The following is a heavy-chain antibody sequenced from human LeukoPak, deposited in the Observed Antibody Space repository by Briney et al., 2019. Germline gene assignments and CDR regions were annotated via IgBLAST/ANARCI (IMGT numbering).Heavy chain of an antibody. CDR3: ARDRGLYYYGSVIDV. J-gene: IGHJ6*02. V-gene: IGHV3-21*01. CDR2: ISSSSSYI. D-gene: IGHD3-10*01. Sequence: GGSLRLSCAASGFTFSSYAMSWVRQAPGKGLEWVSSISSSSSYIYYADSVKGRFTISRDNAKNSLYLQMNSLRAEDTAVYYCARDRGLYYYGSVIDVWGQGTTVTVSS. CDR1: GFTFSSYA.